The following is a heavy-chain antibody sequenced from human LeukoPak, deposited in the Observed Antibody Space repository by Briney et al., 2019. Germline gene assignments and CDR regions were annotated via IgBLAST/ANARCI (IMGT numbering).Heavy chain of an antibody. CDR3: ARHDYIWGSYRRFDP. CDR1: GGSISSGGHY. CDR2: IYHSGST. V-gene: IGHV4-39*01. J-gene: IGHJ5*02. Sequence: SETLSLTCVVSGGSISSGGHYWGWIRQPPGKGLEWIGSIYHSGSTYHKPSLKSRVTISVDTSKNQFSLKLNSVTATDTAVYYCARHDYIWGSYRRFDPWGQGTLVTVSS. D-gene: IGHD3-16*02.